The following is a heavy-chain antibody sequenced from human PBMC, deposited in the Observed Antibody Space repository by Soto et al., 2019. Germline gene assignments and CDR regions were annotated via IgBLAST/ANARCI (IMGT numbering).Heavy chain of an antibody. D-gene: IGHD3-10*01. V-gene: IGHV1-3*01. CDR2: INAGNGNT. CDR3: ARAAGYGSESYYDY. J-gene: IGHJ4*02. CDR1: GYTFTSYA. Sequence: QVQLVQSGAEVKKPGASVKVSCKASGYTFTSYAIPWVRQAPGQRLEWMGWINAGNGNTEYSQKFQGKITITRDTSTSKAQMELSSLRSDDTAVYYCARAAGYGSESYYDYWGQGTLVVVSS.